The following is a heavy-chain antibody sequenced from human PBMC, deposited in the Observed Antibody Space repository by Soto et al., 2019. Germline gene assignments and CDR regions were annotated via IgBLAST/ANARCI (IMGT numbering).Heavy chain of an antibody. CDR1: GGTFSSYA. CDR2: IIPIFGTA. Sequence: GASVKVSCKASGGTFSSYAISWVRQAPGQGLEWMGGIIPIFGTANYAQKFQGRVTITADESTSTAYMELSSLSSEDTVVYYCARDTHSYSDSSGYPGPYYGMDVWGQGTTVTVSS. CDR3: ARDTHSYSDSSGYPGPYYGMDV. J-gene: IGHJ6*02. V-gene: IGHV1-69*13. D-gene: IGHD3-22*01.